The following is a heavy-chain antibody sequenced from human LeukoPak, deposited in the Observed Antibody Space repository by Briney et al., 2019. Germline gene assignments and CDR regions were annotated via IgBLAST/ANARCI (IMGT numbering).Heavy chain of an antibody. CDR1: GFTFSGYA. V-gene: IGHV3-23*01. CDR2: INGSGSST. D-gene: IGHD6-13*01. CDR3: AKDRSDSSNWYLGDY. J-gene: IGHJ4*02. Sequence: GGSLRLSCAASGFTFSGYAMSWVRQAPGKGLEWVSVINGSGSSTNYADSVKGRFTISRDNSKNTLYLQMNSLRADDTAVYYCAKDRSDSSNWYLGDYWGQGTLVTVTS.